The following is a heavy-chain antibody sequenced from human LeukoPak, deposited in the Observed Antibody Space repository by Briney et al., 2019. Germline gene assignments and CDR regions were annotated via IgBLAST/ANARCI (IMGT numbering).Heavy chain of an antibody. D-gene: IGHD3-9*01. J-gene: IGHJ5*02. Sequence: PGGSLRLSCAASGFTFSSYGMHWVRQAPGKGLEWVAFIRYDGSNKYYADSVKGRFTISRDNSKNTLYLQMNSLRAEDTAVYYCAKGAGERYDILTGYYSWGQGTLVTVSS. V-gene: IGHV3-30*02. CDR1: GFTFSSYG. CDR2: IRYDGSNK. CDR3: AKGAGERYDILTGYYS.